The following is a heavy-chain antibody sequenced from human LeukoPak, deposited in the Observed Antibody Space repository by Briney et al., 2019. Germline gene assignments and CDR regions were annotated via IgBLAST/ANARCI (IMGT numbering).Heavy chain of an antibody. CDR2: ISHSGNT. CDR3: ARDPGAVAGTN. CDR1: GYSISSGYY. D-gene: IGHD6-19*01. J-gene: IGHJ4*02. V-gene: IGHV4-38-2*02. Sequence: PSETLSLTCAVSGYSISSGYYSGWIRQPPGKGLEWIGSISHSGNTYFNPSLKSRVTISVDTSKNQFSLKLSSVTAADTAVYYCARDPGAVAGTNWGQGTLVTVSS.